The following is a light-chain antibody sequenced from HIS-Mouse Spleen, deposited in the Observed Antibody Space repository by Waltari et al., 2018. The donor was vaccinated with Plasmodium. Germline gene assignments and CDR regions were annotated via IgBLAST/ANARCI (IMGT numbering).Light chain of an antibody. CDR1: QSVLYSSNNKND. Sequence: DIVMTQSPASLAVSLGERATINCKSSQSVLYSSNNKNDLAWYQPKPGQHPKLLIYWASSLESGVPDRFSGSGSGTDFTLTISSLQADDVAIYYCQQYYSAPYTFGQGTKLEIK. V-gene: IGKV4-1*01. CDR3: QQYYSAPYT. CDR2: WAS. J-gene: IGKJ2*01.